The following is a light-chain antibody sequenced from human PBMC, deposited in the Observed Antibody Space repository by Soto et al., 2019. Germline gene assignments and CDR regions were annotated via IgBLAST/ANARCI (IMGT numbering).Light chain of an antibody. CDR1: SSDVGGYNY. V-gene: IGLV2-8*01. CDR3: TSYAGSNVHYV. J-gene: IGLJ1*01. Sequence: QSALTQPASVSGSPGQSITISCTGTSSDVGGYNYVSWYQQHPGKAPKLMIYEVSNRPSGVPDRFSGSKSGNTASLTVSGLQAEDDSDYYCTSYAGSNVHYVFGTGTKLTVL. CDR2: EVS.